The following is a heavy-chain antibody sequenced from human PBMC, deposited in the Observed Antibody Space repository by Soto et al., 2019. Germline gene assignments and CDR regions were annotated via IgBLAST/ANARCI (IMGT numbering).Heavy chain of an antibody. Sequence: QVQLQESGPGLVKPSQTLSLTCTVSGGSISSGGYYWSWIRQHPGKGLEWIGYIYYSGSTYYNPSLTSRVTISVDTSKNQFSLKLSSVTAADTAVYYCATGEVGSSTSCYPYWGQGTLVTVPS. CDR1: GGSISSGGYY. CDR2: IYYSGST. CDR3: ATGEVGSSTSCYPY. V-gene: IGHV4-31*03. J-gene: IGHJ4*02. D-gene: IGHD2-2*01.